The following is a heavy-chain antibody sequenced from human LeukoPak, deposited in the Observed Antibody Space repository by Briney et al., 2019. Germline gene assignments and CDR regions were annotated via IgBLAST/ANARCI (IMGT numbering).Heavy chain of an antibody. CDR1: GFTVSSKY. CDR2: IYSGGST. CDR3: ARESSGWLQLFDY. V-gene: IGHV3-66*01. Sequence: GGSLRLSCAASGFTVSSKYMSWVRQAPGKGLEWVSVIYSGGSTYYADSVKGRFTISRDNSKNTVYLQMNSLRAEDTAVYYCARESSGWLQLFDYWGQGTLVSVSS. J-gene: IGHJ4*02. D-gene: IGHD5-24*01.